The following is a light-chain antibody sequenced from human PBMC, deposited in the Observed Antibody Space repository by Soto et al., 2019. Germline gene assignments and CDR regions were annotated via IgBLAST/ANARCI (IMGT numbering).Light chain of an antibody. Sequence: EIVMTQSPATLSVSPGERATLSCRASQSVSSNLAWYQQKPGQAPRLLIYGASTRATGIPARFSGSGSGTEFTLTISSLQSEDFAVYYGQQYNNWPPETFGQGTKVEIK. CDR1: QSVSSN. V-gene: IGKV3-15*01. J-gene: IGKJ1*01. CDR3: QQYNNWPPET. CDR2: GAS.